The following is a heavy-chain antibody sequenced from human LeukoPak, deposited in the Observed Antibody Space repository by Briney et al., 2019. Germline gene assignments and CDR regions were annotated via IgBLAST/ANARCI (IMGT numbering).Heavy chain of an antibody. CDR2: INPSGGST. Sequence: AASVKVSCKASGYTFTSYYMHWVRQAPGQGLEWMGIINPSGGSTSYAQKFQGRVTMTRDTSTSTVYMELSSLRSEDTAVYCCASVAATVTSYDYWGQGTLVTVSS. D-gene: IGHD4-11*01. V-gene: IGHV1-46*01. CDR1: GYTFTSYY. J-gene: IGHJ4*02. CDR3: ASVAATVTSYDY.